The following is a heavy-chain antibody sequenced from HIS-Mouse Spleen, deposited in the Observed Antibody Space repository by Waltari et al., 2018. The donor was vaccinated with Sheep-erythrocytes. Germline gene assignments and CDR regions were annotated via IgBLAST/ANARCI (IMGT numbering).Heavy chain of an antibody. Sequence: QITLKESGPTLVKPTQTLTLTCTFSGFSLSTSGVGVGWIRQPPGKALEWLALIYWNDDKRYSPSLKSRLTITTDTSKNQVVLTMTNMDPVDTATYYCAHRQSAAAGTFNWFDPWGQGTLVTVSS. J-gene: IGHJ5*02. CDR1: GFSLSTSGVG. V-gene: IGHV2-5*01. CDR3: AHRQSAAAGTFNWFDP. CDR2: IYWNDDK. D-gene: IGHD6-13*01.